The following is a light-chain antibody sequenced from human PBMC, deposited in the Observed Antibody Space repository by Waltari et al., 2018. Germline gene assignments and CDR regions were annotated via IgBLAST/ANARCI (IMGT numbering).Light chain of an antibody. J-gene: IGLJ3*02. Sequence: QSALTQPPSASGSPGQSIPISCTGISPDVEGYDPFFWYQQHPGNAPTPLIYEVTKRPSGVPDRFSGSKSDNTASLAVSGLQAEDEADYYCSSYAGGSSLMFGGGTKLTVL. CDR1: SPDVEGYDP. CDR2: EVT. V-gene: IGLV2-8*01. CDR3: SSYAGGSSLM.